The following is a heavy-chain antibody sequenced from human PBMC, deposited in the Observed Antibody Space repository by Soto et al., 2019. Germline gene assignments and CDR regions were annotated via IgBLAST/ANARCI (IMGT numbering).Heavy chain of an antibody. Sequence: QVQLVQSGAEVKKPGASVKVSCKASGSSFATYGFTCVRQAPGQGLECVGWISAHNGDTHYSQKFQGRVTLTTDTSTNTGYMELRSLTSDDTAVYFCATEPIYYNDGSGYYPLGHWGPGTLVTVSS. J-gene: IGHJ4*02. CDR2: ISAHNGDT. D-gene: IGHD3-22*01. V-gene: IGHV1-18*04. CDR3: ATEPIYYNDGSGYYPLGH. CDR1: GSSFATYG.